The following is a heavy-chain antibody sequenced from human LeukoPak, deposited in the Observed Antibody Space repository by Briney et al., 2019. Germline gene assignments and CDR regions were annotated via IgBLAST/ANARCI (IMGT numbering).Heavy chain of an antibody. D-gene: IGHD6-13*01. Sequence: SQTLSLTCAISGDSASSNSVAWNWIRQSPSRGLEWLGRTYYRSKWYNDYAVSVKSRITINPDTSKNQFSLQLNSVTPEDTAVYYCAGKSADSGFDSWGQGTLVTVSS. CDR2: TYYRSKWYN. CDR3: AGKSADSGFDS. V-gene: IGHV6-1*01. CDR1: GDSASSNSVA. J-gene: IGHJ4*02.